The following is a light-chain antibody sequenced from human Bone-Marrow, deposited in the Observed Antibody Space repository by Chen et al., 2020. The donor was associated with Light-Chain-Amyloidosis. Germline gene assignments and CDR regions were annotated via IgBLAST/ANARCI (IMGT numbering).Light chain of an antibody. V-gene: IGKV3-20*01. CDR1: QTISSNY. Sequence: EIVLTQSPGTLSLSPGEGANLSCRASQTISSNYLTWYQQKFGQAPRLLIYGSSSRATGIPDRVTGSGSWTDFNLTINRLESEEFAMYCCQQYGTSPLTFGGGTKVMIK. CDR3: QQYGTSPLT. CDR2: GSS. J-gene: IGKJ4*02.